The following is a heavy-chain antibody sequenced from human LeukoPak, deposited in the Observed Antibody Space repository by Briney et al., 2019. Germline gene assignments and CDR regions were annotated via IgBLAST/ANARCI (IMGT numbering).Heavy chain of an antibody. CDR3: ARGTWITFGGVRQPFDY. CDR1: GYTFTGYY. CDR2: INPNSGGT. V-gene: IGHV1-2*02. J-gene: IGHJ4*02. D-gene: IGHD3-16*01. Sequence: ASAKVSCKASGYTFTGYYMHWVRQAPGQGLEWMGWINPNSGGTNYAQKFQGRVTMTRDTSISTAYMELSRLRSDDTAVYYCARGTWITFGGVRQPFDYWGQGTLVTVSS.